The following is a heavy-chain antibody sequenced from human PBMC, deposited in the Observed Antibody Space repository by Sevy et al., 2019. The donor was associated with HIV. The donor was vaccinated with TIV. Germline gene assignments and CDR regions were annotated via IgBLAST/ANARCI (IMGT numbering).Heavy chain of an antibody. CDR2: IKQDGSEK. V-gene: IGHV3-7*03. D-gene: IGHD3-10*01. CDR3: ARGLKLWFRENRVFDY. J-gene: IGHJ4*02. Sequence: GGSLRLSCAASGFTFSSYWMSWVRQAPGNGLEWVANIKQDGSEKYYVDSVKGRFTISRDNAKNSLYLQMNSLRAEDTAVYYCARGLKLWFRENRVFDYSGQRTVVTVSS. CDR1: GFTFSSYW.